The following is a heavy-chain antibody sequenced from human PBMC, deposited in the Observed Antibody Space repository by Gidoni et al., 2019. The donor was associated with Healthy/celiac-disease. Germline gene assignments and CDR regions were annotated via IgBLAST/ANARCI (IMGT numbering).Heavy chain of an antibody. CDR1: AVTFADYA. CDR2: ISWNSSSI. D-gene: IGHD4-17*01. CDR3: ASLSGPDYGDSEPNDY. J-gene: IGHJ4*02. Sequence: EVQRVKSGGGLVQPGRFLRLSCEASAVTFADYALHWVRQAPGKGLEWGSGISWNSSSISYADSVKGRFTISRANNKNSLYLQMNSLRAEDTALCYCASLSGPDYGDSEPNDYWGQGTLVTVSS. V-gene: IGHV3-9*01.